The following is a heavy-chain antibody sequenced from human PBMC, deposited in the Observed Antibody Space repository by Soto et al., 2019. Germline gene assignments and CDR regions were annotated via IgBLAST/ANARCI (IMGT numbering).Heavy chain of an antibody. Sequence: SETLSLTCAVSGYSMNSNYLWGWVRQPPGKGLEWIGSVYQSGSTYYNPSLRSRVTISIDTSKNQFSLQLNSVTPEDTAVYYCARDSTQQWLVLRGWFDPWGQGTLVTVSS. CDR1: GYSMNSNYL. CDR2: VYQSGST. D-gene: IGHD6-19*01. CDR3: ARDSTQQWLVLRGWFDP. V-gene: IGHV4-38-2*02. J-gene: IGHJ5*02.